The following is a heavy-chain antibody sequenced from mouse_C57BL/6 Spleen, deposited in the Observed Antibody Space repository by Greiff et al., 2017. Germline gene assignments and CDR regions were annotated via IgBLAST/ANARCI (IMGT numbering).Heavy chain of an antibody. D-gene: IGHD2-3*01. J-gene: IGHJ3*01. CDR3: ARSDGYWGFAY. CDR1: GYTFTDYN. Sequence: VQLQQSGPELVKPGASVKIPCKASGYTFTDYNMDWVKQSHGKSLEWIGDIKPNNGGTIYNQKFKGKATLTVDKSSSTAYMELRSLTSEDTAVYYCARSDGYWGFAYWGQGTLVTVSA. V-gene: IGHV1-18*01. CDR2: IKPNNGGT.